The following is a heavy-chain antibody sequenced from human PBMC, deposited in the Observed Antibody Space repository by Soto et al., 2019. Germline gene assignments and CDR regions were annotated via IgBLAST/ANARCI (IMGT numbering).Heavy chain of an antibody. J-gene: IGHJ4*02. CDR2: IYYSGST. V-gene: IGHV4-31*03. D-gene: IGHD4-17*01. CDR3: ARTTAVPNTLRSRYFFDY. CDR1: GGSISSGGYY. Sequence: SETLSLTCTVSGGSISSGGYYWSWIRQHPGKGLEWIGYIYYSGSTYYNPPLKSRVTISVDTSKNRFSLRLSSVTTADTALYYCARTTAVPNTLRSRYFFDYWGQGTLVTVSS.